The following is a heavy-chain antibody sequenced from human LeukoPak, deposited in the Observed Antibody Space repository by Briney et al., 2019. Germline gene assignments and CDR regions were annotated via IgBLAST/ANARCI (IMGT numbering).Heavy chain of an antibody. CDR2: VSGTGTTT. CDR3: SKWEGSRGGLYFFDY. Sequence: PGGSLRLSCAASGFTFNKYAMSWVRQAPGKGLEWVSVVSGTGTTTYYADSVKGRFTISRDNSKNTLYLQMSSLRAEDTAVYYCSKWEGSRGGLYFFDYWGQGTLVTVSS. J-gene: IGHJ4*02. V-gene: IGHV3-23*01. CDR1: GFTFNKYA. D-gene: IGHD1-26*01.